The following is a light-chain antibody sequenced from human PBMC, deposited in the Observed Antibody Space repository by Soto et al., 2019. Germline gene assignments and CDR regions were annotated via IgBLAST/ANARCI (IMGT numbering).Light chain of an antibody. J-gene: IGKJ4*01. CDR2: KAS. CDR1: QSISTW. CDR3: QQYNTYPLT. Sequence: DIQMTQSPSTLSASVGDRVTITCRASQSISTWLAWYQQKPGKAPKLLIYKASSLEGGVTSRFSGSGSGTEFNINVSSLQPDDFATYYCQQYNTYPLTFGGGTTVDIK. V-gene: IGKV1-5*03.